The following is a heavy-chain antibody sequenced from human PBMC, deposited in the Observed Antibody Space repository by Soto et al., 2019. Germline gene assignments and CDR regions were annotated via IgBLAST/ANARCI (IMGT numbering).Heavy chain of an antibody. CDR1: GFIFSRYS. Sequence: GGSLRLSCAVSGFIFSRYSMNWVRQAPGKGLEWVAVIVYDGRNKYYADSVKGRFTISRDNSKNMLYLQMNSLRIEDTAVYYCARELERVFDYWGQGTLVTV. V-gene: IGHV3-30*03. CDR3: ARELERVFDY. D-gene: IGHD1-1*01. CDR2: IVYDGRNK. J-gene: IGHJ4*02.